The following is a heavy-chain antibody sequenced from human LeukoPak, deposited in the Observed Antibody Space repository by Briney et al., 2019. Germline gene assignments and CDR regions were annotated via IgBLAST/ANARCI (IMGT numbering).Heavy chain of an antibody. CDR3: ARDYDLRY. CDR2: IYTSGST. V-gene: IGHV4-61*02. CDR1: GGSISSGSYY. Sequence: SQTLSLTCTVSGGSISSGSYYWSWIRQPAGKGLEWIGRIYTSGSTNYNPSLKSRVTISVDTSKNQFSLKLSSVTAADTAVYYCARDYDLRYWGQGTLVTVSS. D-gene: IGHD3-3*01. J-gene: IGHJ4*02.